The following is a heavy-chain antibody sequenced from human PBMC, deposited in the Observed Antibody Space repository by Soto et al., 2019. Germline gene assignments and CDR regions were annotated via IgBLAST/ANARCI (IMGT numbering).Heavy chain of an antibody. CDR1: GYTFTSYA. J-gene: IGHJ6*02. CDR2: INAGNGNT. V-gene: IGHV1-3*01. D-gene: IGHD3-3*01. CDR3: ARVGVTIFGVVTLNPTGAMDV. Sequence: ASVKVSWRASGYTFTSYAMHWVRKAPGQRLEWMGWINAGNGNTKYSQKFQGRVTITRDTGASAAYRELSSLRSEDTAVYYCARVGVTIFGVVTLNPTGAMDVWAQGTTVTVSS.